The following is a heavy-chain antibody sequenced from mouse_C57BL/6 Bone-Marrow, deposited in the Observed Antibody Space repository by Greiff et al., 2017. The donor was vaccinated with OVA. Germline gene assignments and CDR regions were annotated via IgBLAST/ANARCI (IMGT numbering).Heavy chain of an antibody. CDR2: IYPGDGDT. V-gene: IGHV1-80*01. J-gene: IGHJ3*01. CDR1: GYAFSSYW. D-gene: IGHD1-1*01. Sequence: QVQLQQSGAELVKPGASVKISCKASGYAFSSYWMNWVKQRPGKGLEWIGQIYPGDGDTNYHGKFKGKATLTADKSSSTAYMQLSSLTSEDSAVYFGARGGIITTVVDAWFAYWGQGTLVTVSA. CDR3: ARGGIITTVVDAWFAY.